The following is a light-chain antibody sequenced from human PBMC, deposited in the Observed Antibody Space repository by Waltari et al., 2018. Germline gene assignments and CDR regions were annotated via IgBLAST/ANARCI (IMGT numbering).Light chain of an antibody. CDR2: K. Sequence: DVGLTQSPLSLPVTPGQSASISCRSSQSLVCTDGSSYLNWFHQRPGQAPRRLIYKVPDRVSGSGSGTDFTLMISSVEADDVGVYFCMQATHWPVTFGQGTRLEIK. CDR1: QSLVCTDGSSY. J-gene: IGKJ5*01. CDR3: MQATHWPVT. V-gene: IGKV2-30*01.